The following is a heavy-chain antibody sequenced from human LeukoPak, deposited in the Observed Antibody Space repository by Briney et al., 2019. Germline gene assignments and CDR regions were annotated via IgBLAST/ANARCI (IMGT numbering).Heavy chain of an antibody. V-gene: IGHV4-61*02. CDR3: AASHSSSWPFDY. CDR2: IYTSGSI. CDR1: GGSIGSGSYY. D-gene: IGHD6-13*01. Sequence: SQTLSHTCTVSGGSIGSGSYYWGWIRQPAGKALEWIGRIYTSGSINYNPSLKSRVTISVDTSKNQFSLKLSSVTAADTAVYYCAASHSSSWPFDYWGQGTLVTVSS. J-gene: IGHJ4*02.